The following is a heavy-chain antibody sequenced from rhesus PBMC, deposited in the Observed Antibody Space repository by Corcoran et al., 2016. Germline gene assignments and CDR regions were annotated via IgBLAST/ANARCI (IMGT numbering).Heavy chain of an antibody. D-gene: IGHD2-21*01. CDR1: GGPISGGYA. CDR3: ARRPGRNFDY. CDR2: IYGSSGST. J-gene: IGHJ4*01. Sequence: QVQLQESGPGLVKPSEPLSLTCAVSGGPISGGYAWSWFLHPPGKGLEWIGDIYGSSGSTNYNPSLKNRVTISKDTSKNQFSLKLSSVTAADTAVYYCARRPGRNFDYWGQGVLVTVSS. V-gene: IGHV4-76*01.